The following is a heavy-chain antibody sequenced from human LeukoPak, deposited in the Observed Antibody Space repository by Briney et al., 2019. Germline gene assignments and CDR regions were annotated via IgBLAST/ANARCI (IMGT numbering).Heavy chain of an antibody. CDR1: GYTFTSYG. J-gene: IGHJ6*03. CDR2: ISAYNGNT. V-gene: IGHV1-18*01. D-gene: IGHD1-14*01. Sequence: GASVKVSCKASGYTFTSYGISWVRQAPGQGLEWMGWISAYNGNTNYAQKLQGRVTMTTDTSTSTVYMELRSLRSDDTAVYYCARAGGYYYYYMDVWGKGTTVTVSS. CDR3: ARAGGYYYYYMDV.